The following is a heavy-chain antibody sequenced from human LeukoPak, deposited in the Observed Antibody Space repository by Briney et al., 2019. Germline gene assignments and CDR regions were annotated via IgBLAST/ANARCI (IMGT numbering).Heavy chain of an antibody. CDR3: AKDVRYCSSTSCYVAYFDY. CDR1: GFTFSSYG. J-gene: IGHJ4*02. CDR2: IRYDGSNK. D-gene: IGHD2-2*01. Sequence: QSGGSLRLSCAASGFTFSSYGMHWVRQAPGKGLEWVAFIRYDGSNKYYADSVKGRFTISRDNSKNTLYLQMNSLRAEDTAVYYCAKDVRYCSSTSCYVAYFDYWGQGTLVTVSS. V-gene: IGHV3-30*02.